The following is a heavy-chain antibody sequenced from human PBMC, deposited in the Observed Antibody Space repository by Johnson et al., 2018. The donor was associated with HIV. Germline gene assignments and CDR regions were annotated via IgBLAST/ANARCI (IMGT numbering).Heavy chain of an antibody. Sequence: VQLVESGGGLVQPGGSLRLSCAGSGYIFRNYWMHWVRQAPGKGLVWVARIYSDGSDTAYADSVKGRFTISRDNAKNTLYLQMNSLRVEDTAVYYCASEVRGVLDIWGQGTMVTVSS. CDR1: GYIFRNYW. CDR2: IYSDGSDT. CDR3: ASEVRGVLDI. D-gene: IGHD3-10*01. V-gene: IGHV3-74*03. J-gene: IGHJ3*02.